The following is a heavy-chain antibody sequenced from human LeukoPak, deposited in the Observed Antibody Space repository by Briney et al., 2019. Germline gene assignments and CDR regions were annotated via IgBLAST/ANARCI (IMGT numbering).Heavy chain of an antibody. CDR3: AKGTSSGWYFDY. V-gene: IGHV3-30*02. CDR2: IRYDGSNK. D-gene: IGHD6-19*01. J-gene: IGHJ4*02. Sequence: PGGSLRLSCAASGFTFSSYGMHWVRQAPGKGLEWVAFIRYDGSNKYYADSVKGRFTISRDDSKNTLYLQMNSLRAEDTAVYYCAKGTSSGWYFDYWGQGTLVTVSS. CDR1: GFTFSSYG.